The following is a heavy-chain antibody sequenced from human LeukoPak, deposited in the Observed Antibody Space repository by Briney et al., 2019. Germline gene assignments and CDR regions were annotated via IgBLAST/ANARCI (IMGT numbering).Heavy chain of an antibody. Sequence: KPSQTLSLTCTVSGGSISSGSYYWSWIRQPAGKGLEWIGYIYYSGSTNYNPSLKSRVTVSVDTSKNQFSLKLSSVTAADTAVYYCARDRLLVKPNWFDPWGQGTLVTVSS. D-gene: IGHD2-8*02. J-gene: IGHJ5*02. CDR1: GGSISSGSYY. CDR2: IYYSGST. CDR3: ARDRLLVKPNWFDP. V-gene: IGHV4-61*09.